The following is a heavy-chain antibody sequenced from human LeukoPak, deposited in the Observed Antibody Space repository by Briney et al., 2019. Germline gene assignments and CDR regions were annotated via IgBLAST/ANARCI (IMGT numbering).Heavy chain of an antibody. J-gene: IGHJ4*02. CDR1: GYTFTSYG. Sequence: GASVKVSCKASGYTFTSYGISWVRQAPGQGLEWMGWISAYNGNTNYAQKLQGRVTMTTDTSTSTAYMELRSLRSADTAVYYCAASISSDYHFDYWGQGPLVTVSS. V-gene: IGHV1-18*01. D-gene: IGHD4-11*01. CDR3: AASISSDYHFDY. CDR2: ISAYNGNT.